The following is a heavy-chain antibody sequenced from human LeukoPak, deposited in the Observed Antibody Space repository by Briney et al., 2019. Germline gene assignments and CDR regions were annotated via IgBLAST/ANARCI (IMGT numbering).Heavy chain of an antibody. J-gene: IGHJ4*02. CDR2: IYYSGST. Sequence: PSETLSLTCSVSGGSISSSSYYWGWIRQPPGKGLEWIGIIYYSGSTYYNPSLKSRVTISVDTSKNQFSLKLSSVTAEDTAVYYCARGYSSSSFDYWGQGTLVTVSS. CDR3: ARGYSSSSFDY. CDR1: GGSISSSSYY. D-gene: IGHD6-6*01. V-gene: IGHV4-39*01.